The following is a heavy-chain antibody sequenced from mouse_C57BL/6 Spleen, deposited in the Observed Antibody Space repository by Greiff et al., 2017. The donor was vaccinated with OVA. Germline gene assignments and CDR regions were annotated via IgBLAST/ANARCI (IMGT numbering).Heavy chain of an antibody. CDR1: GYAFTNYL. V-gene: IGHV1-54*01. CDR2: INPGSGGT. D-gene: IGHD4-1*01. CDR3: ARRHLGRGFAY. Sequence: QVQLQQSGAELVRPGTSVKVSCKASGYAFTNYLIEWVKQRPGQGLVWIGVINPGSGGTNYNEKFKGKATLTADKSSSTAYMQLSSLTSEDSAVYFCARRHLGRGFAYWGQGTLVTVSA. J-gene: IGHJ3*01.